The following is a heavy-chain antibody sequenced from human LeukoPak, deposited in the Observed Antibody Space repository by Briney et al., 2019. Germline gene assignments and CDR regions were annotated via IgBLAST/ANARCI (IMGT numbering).Heavy chain of an antibody. D-gene: IGHD5-12*01. CDR1: GFTFNTNA. CDR2: ISGRTGGT. J-gene: IGHJ4*02. V-gene: IGHV3-23*01. CDR3: AKCGNSGCHLIDY. Sequence: GGSLRLSCAASGFTFNTNAMSWVRQAPGKGLEWVSAISGRTGGTYYADSVKSRFTISRDNSKSTLYLQMDSLRAEDTAVYYCAKCGNSGCHLIDYWGRGTLVTVSS.